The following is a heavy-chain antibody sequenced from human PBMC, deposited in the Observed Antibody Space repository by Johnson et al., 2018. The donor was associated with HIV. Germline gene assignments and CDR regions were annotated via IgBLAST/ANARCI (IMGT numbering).Heavy chain of an antibody. J-gene: IGHJ3*02. D-gene: IGHD3-10*01. Sequence: VQLVESGGGVVRPGGSLRLSCAASGFTFDDYGMSWVRQVPGQGLEWVSGIDWNGGNTGYVDSVKGRFTISRDKAKNSQYLQMNSLRAEATALYYCARERRCYGSGGYGGAFDIWGQGTVVTVSS. CDR2: IDWNGGNT. CDR1: GFTFDDYG. V-gene: IGHV3-20*04. CDR3: ARERRCYGSGGYGGAFDI.